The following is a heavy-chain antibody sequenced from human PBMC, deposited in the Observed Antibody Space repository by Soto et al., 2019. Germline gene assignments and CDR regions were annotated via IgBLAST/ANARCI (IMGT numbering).Heavy chain of an antibody. V-gene: IGHV3-9*01. CDR1: GFTVDDYA. CDR2: ISANGDNV. Sequence: GGSLRLSCVASGFTVDDYAMHWVRQAPGKGLEWVSGISANGDNVDYADSVKGRFTVSRDNAKNSLFLQTNSLRPEDTALYYCAKDMKWGGMTTIHYFDSWGQGT. D-gene: IGHD4-17*01. CDR3: AKDMKWGGMTTIHYFDS. J-gene: IGHJ4*02.